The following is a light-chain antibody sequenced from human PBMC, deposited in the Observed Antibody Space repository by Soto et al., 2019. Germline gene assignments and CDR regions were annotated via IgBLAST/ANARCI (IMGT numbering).Light chain of an antibody. CDR2: STD. V-gene: IGLV1-44*01. Sequence: QLVLTQPPSAAATPGQRVTMSCSGSNIGSRSVYWYQHLPGTAPQLLIYSTDLRPSGVPDRFSGSKSGTSASLAISGLQSEDEANYYCATWDDSLNCWVFGGGTKLTVL. J-gene: IGLJ3*02. CDR3: ATWDDSLNCWV. CDR1: SNIGSRS.